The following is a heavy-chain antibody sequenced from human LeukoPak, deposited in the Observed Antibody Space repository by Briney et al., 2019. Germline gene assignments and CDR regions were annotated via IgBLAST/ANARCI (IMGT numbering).Heavy chain of an antibody. V-gene: IGHV1-69*13. CDR2: IVPVFGTA. J-gene: IGHJ5*02. CDR3: AREARTIFGVIINRFDP. D-gene: IGHD3-3*01. Sequence: SVKVSCKASGASFSNYAISWVRQAPGQGLEWMGGIVPVFGTAKYALKFQGRVSITADESTSTGYMELGSLRSEDTAVYYCAREARTIFGVIINRFDPWGQGTLVTVSS. CDR1: GASFSNYA.